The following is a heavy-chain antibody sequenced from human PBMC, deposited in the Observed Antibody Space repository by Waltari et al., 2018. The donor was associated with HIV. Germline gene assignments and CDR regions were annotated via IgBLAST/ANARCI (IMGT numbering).Heavy chain of an antibody. CDR2: IYPGDSDT. J-gene: IGHJ6*02. CDR3: ARQGGSSAHYGMDV. D-gene: IGHD3-10*01. Sequence: EVHLVQSGAEVKKPGESLKISCKGSGYRFSNYWIGWVRQMPGKGLEWMGIIYPGDSDTRYSPSFQGQVTISVDKSTNTAYLQWSSLKTSDTAMYYCARQGGSSAHYGMDVWGQGTTVTVSS. V-gene: IGHV5-51*01. CDR1: GYRFSNYW.